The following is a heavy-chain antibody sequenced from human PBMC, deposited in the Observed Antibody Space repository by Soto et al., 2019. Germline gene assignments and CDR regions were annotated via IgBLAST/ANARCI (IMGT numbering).Heavy chain of an antibody. J-gene: IGHJ4*02. D-gene: IGHD3-10*01. CDR2: VNPILSMS. CDR3: ATSYGSGYRAFDY. V-gene: IGHV1-69*02. CDR1: GDTFSFYT. Sequence: QVQMVQSGAEVKKPGSSVKVSCKASGDTFSFYTINWVRQAPGLGLEWMGRVNPILSMSNYAQKFQGRVTMTANKSTSTAYMELRSLRSEDTACCYCATSYGSGYRAFDYWGQGALVTVSS.